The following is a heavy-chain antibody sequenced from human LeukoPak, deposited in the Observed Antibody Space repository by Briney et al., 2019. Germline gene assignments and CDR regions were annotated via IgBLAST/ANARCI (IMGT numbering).Heavy chain of an antibody. CDR3: AKVLSSLHYHYAMDV. V-gene: IGHV3-30*18. CDR2: ISYDGDVK. Sequence: GRSLRLSCAASGFTFRDYGMHWVRQAPGKGPEWVAVISYDGDVKHYADSAKGRFTISRDNAKDTLFLEISSLREDDTAVYYCAKVLSSLHYHYAMDVWGQGTTVIVSS. CDR1: GFTFRDYG. D-gene: IGHD2/OR15-2a*01. J-gene: IGHJ6*02.